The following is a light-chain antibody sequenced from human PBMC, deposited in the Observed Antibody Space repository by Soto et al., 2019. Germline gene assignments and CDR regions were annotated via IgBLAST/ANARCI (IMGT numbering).Light chain of an antibody. V-gene: IGKV1-8*01. CDR3: QQYYRYPRT. CDR2: ASS. Sequence: AIRVTQSPSSISASPGDRVTITCRASQHIRRFLAWYQQRPGKAPNLLLYASSSLQSGVPSRFSGSGSGTDFILPISYLQCEDFGPYYCQQYYRYPRTFGQGTKVEIK. CDR1: QHIRRF. J-gene: IGKJ1*01.